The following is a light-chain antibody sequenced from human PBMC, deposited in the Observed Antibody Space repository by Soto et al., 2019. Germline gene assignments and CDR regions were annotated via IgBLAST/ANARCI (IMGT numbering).Light chain of an antibody. Sequence: DSHSSKYPSCLYAYVGDRVTITCWSTQASNTNLNWYQHKPGKAPNLLIYAASTLQSGVPSRFSGSGSGTDFTLTISSLEPEDFATYYCQQTYSALITFGQGTRLEIK. CDR3: QQTYSALIT. CDR1: QASNTN. CDR2: AAS. J-gene: IGKJ5*01. V-gene: IGKV1-39*01.